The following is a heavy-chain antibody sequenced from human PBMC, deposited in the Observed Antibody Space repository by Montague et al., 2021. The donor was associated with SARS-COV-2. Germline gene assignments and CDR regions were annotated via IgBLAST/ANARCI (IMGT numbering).Heavy chain of an antibody. CDR2: IYWDDDK. J-gene: IGHJ4*02. V-gene: IGHV2-5*02. CDR1: GFSLSTSGVG. D-gene: IGHD5-18*01. Sequence: PALVKPTQTLTLTCTFSGFSLSTSGVGVGWIRQPPGKALEWLALIYWDDDKRYSPSLKSRLTNTKDTSKNQVVLTMTNMDPVDTATYYCAHKSAMFTASYFDYWGQGTLVTVSS. CDR3: AHKSAMFTASYFDY.